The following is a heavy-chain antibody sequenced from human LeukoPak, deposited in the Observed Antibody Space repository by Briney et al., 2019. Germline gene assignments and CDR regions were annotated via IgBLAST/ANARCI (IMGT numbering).Heavy chain of an antibody. J-gene: IGHJ5*02. V-gene: IGHV4-39*07. CDR2: IYYSGST. Sequence: SETLSLTCTVSGGSISSSSYYWGWIRQPPGKGLEWIGSIYYSGSTYYNLSLKSRVTISVDTSKNQFSLKLSSVTAADTAVYYCASGYCSSTSCYYGWFDPWGQGTLVTVSS. D-gene: IGHD2-2*01. CDR1: GGSISSSSYY. CDR3: ASGYCSSTSCYYGWFDP.